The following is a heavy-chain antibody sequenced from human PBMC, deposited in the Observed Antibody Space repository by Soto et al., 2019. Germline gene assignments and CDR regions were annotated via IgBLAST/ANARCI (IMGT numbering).Heavy chain of an antibody. D-gene: IGHD3-22*01. V-gene: IGHV4-31*03. CDR2: IYYSGST. CDR1: GGSISSGGYY. Sequence: QVQLQESGPGLVKPSQTLSLTCTVSGGSISSGGYYWSWIRQHPGKGLEWIGYIYYSGSTYYNPSLKSRVTISVDTSKNQFSLKLSSVTAADTAVYYCATSTPYYYDSSGYSDSYYFDYWGQGTLVTVSS. CDR3: ATSTPYYYDSSGYSDSYYFDY. J-gene: IGHJ4*02.